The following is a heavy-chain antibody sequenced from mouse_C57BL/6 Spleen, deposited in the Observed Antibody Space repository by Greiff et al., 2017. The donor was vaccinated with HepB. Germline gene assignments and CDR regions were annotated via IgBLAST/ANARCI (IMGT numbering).Heavy chain of an antibody. Sequence: QVQLQQSGAELVKPGASVKISCKASGYAFSSYWMNWVKQRPGKGLEWIGQIYPGDGDTNYNGKFKGKATLTADKSSSTAYMQLSSLTSEDSAVYDCARRGTTVGATRTDYAMDYWGQGTSVTVSS. CDR3: ARRGTTVGATRTDYAMDY. CDR2: IYPGDGDT. J-gene: IGHJ4*01. V-gene: IGHV1-80*01. D-gene: IGHD1-1*01. CDR1: GYAFSSYW.